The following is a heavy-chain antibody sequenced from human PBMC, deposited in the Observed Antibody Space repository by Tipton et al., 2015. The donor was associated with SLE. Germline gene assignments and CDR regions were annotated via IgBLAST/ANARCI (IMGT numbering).Heavy chain of an antibody. J-gene: IGHJ6*02. CDR3: ASELVPAYGMDV. CDR2: IWYDGSNK. V-gene: IGHV3-33*08. Sequence: SLRLSCAASGFTFSAYGMHWVRQAPGKGLEWVALIWYDGSNKYYADSVKGRFTISRDNSKNTLYLQVNSLRAEDTAVYYCASELVPAYGMDVWGQGTTVTVSS. D-gene: IGHD6-6*01. CDR1: GFTFSAYG.